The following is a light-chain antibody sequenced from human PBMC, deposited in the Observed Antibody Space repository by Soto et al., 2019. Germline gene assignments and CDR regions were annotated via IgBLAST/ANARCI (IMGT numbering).Light chain of an antibody. CDR1: SGHSSYA. J-gene: IGLJ7*01. V-gene: IGLV4-69*01. CDR3: QAWGTSAV. CDR2: VKSDGSH. Sequence: QLVLTQSPSASASLGASVKLTCTLSSGHSSYAIAWYQQQPEKGPRFLMKVKSDGSHNKGDGIPDCFSGSSSGAERHLTISSLQSEDEGDYYCQAWGTSAVFGGGTQLTVL.